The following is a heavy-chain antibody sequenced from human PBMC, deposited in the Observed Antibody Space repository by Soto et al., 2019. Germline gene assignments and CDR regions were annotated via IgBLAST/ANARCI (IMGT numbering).Heavy chain of an antibody. CDR3: ARAMGDWHFDL. CDR2: IYYTGST. J-gene: IGHJ2*01. CDR1: GGSISSVDYK. V-gene: IGHV4-30-4*01. Sequence: QVQLHESGPGVVKPSQTLSLTCTVSGGSISSVDYKWSWIRQPPGEGLEWIGYIYYTGSTYSNPSLTSRLSMSLDTSNNQFSLKLISMSVADTAVYYCARAMGDWHFDLWGRGTLVSVSS.